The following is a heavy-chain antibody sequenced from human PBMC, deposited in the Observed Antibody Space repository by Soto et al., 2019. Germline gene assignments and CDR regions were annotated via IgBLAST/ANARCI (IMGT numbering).Heavy chain of an antibody. D-gene: IGHD1-1*01. J-gene: IGHJ4*02. Sequence: QVHLVQSGAEVKKPGASVKVSCKGSGYAFTTYGITWVRQAPGQGLEWMGWISAHNGNTNYAQKLQGRLTVTRDTSTSTADMELRSLRSDDTAVYYCARGRYGDYWGQGALVTVSS. CDR2: ISAHNGNT. V-gene: IGHV1-18*01. CDR3: ARGRYGDY. CDR1: GYAFTTYG.